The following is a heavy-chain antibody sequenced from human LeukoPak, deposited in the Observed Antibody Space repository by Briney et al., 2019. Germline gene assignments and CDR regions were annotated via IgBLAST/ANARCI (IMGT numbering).Heavy chain of an antibody. J-gene: IGHJ4*02. Sequence: GRSLRLSCAASGFTFSSYAMHWVRQAPGKGIEWVAVISYGGSNKYYADSVKGRFTISRDDSKNTLYLQMNSLRAEDTAVYYCARGRRMVRGVMDYFDYWGQGTLVTVSS. CDR3: ARGRRMVRGVMDYFDY. V-gene: IGHV3-30*01. CDR2: ISYGGSNK. CDR1: GFTFSSYA. D-gene: IGHD3-10*01.